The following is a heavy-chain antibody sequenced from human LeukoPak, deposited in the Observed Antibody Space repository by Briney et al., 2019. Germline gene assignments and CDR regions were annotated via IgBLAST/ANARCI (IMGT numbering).Heavy chain of an antibody. CDR3: ARGLQSLYNWNRGWFDP. D-gene: IGHD1-20*01. CDR1: GGSFSGYY. V-gene: IGHV4-34*01. CDR2: INHSGST. Sequence: PSETLSLTCAVYGGSFSGYYWSWIRQPPGKGLEWIGEINHSGSTNYNPSLKSRVTISVDTSKNQFSLKLSSVTAADTAVYYCARGLQSLYNWNRGWFDPWGQGTLVTVSS. J-gene: IGHJ5*02.